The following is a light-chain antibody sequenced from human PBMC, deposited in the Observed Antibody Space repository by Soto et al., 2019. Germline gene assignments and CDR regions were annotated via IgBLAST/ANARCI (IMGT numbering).Light chain of an antibody. Sequence: DIQMTQSPSPLSASVGDRVTITCRASQSISSYLNWYQQKPGKAPKLLIYAASSLQSGVPSRFSGSGSGTDFTLTISSLQPEDFATYYCQQSYSTPHMYTFGQGTKLEIK. V-gene: IGKV1-39*01. CDR2: AAS. CDR3: QQSYSTPHMYT. J-gene: IGKJ2*01. CDR1: QSISSY.